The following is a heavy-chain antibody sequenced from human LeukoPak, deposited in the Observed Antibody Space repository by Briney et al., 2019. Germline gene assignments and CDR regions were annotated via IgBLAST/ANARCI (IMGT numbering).Heavy chain of an antibody. J-gene: IGHJ4*02. Sequence: ASVKVSCKASGYTFTSFDITWVRQASGQGLEWMGWINSNSGDTAYAQKFQGRVTISTNSSIDTAYMELSSLRSDDTAVYYCARGQNQLPGNYWGQGTLVTVSS. D-gene: IGHD5-24*01. CDR1: GYTFTSFD. V-gene: IGHV1-8*03. CDR2: INSNSGDT. CDR3: ARGQNQLPGNY.